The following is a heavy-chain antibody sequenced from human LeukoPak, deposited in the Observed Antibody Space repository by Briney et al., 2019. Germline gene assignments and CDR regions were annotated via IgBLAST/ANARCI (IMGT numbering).Heavy chain of an antibody. CDR2: INWNGVST. D-gene: IGHD2-2*01. Sequence: GGSLRLSCAASGFTFDDYAMSWVRQAPGKGLEWVSGINWNGVSTGYADSVKGRFTISRDNAKNFFHLQMNSLRAEDTALYYCARGRSSITSHAFDIWGQGTMVTVSS. J-gene: IGHJ3*02. CDR3: ARGRSSITSHAFDI. V-gene: IGHV3-20*04. CDR1: GFTFDDYA.